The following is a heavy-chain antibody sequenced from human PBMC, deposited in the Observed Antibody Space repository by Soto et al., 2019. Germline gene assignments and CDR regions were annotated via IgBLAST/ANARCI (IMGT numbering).Heavy chain of an antibody. CDR3: ARDLAAADY. J-gene: IGHJ4*02. V-gene: IGHV1-46*04. Sequence: QVQLVQSGAEVKKPGASVKLSCKTSGYIFINYYIHWVRQAPGQGLEWVALFNPKSGSTSYAQRLQGRATVTSDTSTGTIYVELSSRIPENTAVYYRARDLAAADYWGQGTLVTVSS. CDR2: FNPKSGST. D-gene: IGHD6-13*01. CDR1: GYIFINYY.